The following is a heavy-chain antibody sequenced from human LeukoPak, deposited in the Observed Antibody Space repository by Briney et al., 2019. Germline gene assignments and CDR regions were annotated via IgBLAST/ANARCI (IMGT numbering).Heavy chain of an antibody. CDR3: ARQDDQDHGDPNWFDP. CDR1: GGSLNTGSYW. D-gene: IGHD4-17*01. J-gene: IGHJ5*02. Sequence: SETLSLTCSISGGSLNTGSYWWGWIRQPPGKGLEFIVSIFFNENTFDNPSPKSPVTISVDNFNDQFSLRLTSVTAADPAIYYCARQDDQDHGDPNWFDPWGQGILVTVSS. CDR2: IFFNENT. V-gene: IGHV4-39*01.